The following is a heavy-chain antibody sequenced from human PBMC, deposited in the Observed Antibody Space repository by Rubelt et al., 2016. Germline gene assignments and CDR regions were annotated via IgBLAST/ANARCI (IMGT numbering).Heavy chain of an antibody. V-gene: IGHV4-38-2*02. J-gene: IGHJ4*02. Sequence: QVQLQESGPGLVKPSETLSLTCTVSGYSINNGYYWGWIRQPPGKGLEWIASFFHDGSTKYNPSLKSRVSISQDGSKNQCSLHLSSGTAADTAVYYCARPTGASSASGSFLVWGQGTLVTVSS. CDR1: GYSINNGYY. D-gene: IGHD3-10*01. CDR3: ARPTGASSASGSFLV. CDR2: FFHDGST.